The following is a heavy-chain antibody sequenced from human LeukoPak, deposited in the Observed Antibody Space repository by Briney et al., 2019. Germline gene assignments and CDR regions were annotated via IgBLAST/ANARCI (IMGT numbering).Heavy chain of an antibody. Sequence: PGGSLRLSCAAPGFTFRSSWMHWVRQGPGKGLVWVSRINNDGSATTYADSVKGRFTISRDTTKNTVFLQMNSLRAEDTAVYYCARDVGYSAYDWGQGTLVTVSS. V-gene: IGHV3-74*01. CDR2: INNDGSAT. D-gene: IGHD5-12*01. J-gene: IGHJ4*02. CDR1: GFTFRSSW. CDR3: ARDVGYSAYD.